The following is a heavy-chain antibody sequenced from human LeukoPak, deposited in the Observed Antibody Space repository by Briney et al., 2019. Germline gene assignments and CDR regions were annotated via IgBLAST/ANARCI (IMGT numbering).Heavy chain of an antibody. Sequence: GGSLRLSCAASGFTFSSYAMSWVRQAPGKGLEWVSAISGSGGSTYYADSVKGRFTISRDNSKNTLYLQMNSLRAEDTAVYYCAKDMFSGSSWYYAFGIWGQGTMVTVSS. CDR3: AKDMFSGSSWYYAFGI. J-gene: IGHJ3*02. D-gene: IGHD6-13*01. CDR2: ISGSGGST. CDR1: GFTFSSYA. V-gene: IGHV3-23*01.